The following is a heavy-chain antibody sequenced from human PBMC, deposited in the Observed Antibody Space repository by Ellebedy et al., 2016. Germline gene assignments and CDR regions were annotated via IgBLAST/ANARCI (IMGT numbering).Heavy chain of an antibody. V-gene: IGHV4-39*01. CDR1: GGSISSSSYY. Sequence: SETLSLXXTVSGGSISSSSYYWGWIRQPPGKGLEWIGSIYYSGSTYYNPSLKSRVTISVDTSKNQFSLKLSSVTAADTAVYYCARGLLRWEFIAARIGYYFDYWGQGTLVTVSS. CDR3: ARGLLRWEFIAARIGYYFDY. D-gene: IGHD6-6*01. CDR2: IYYSGST. J-gene: IGHJ4*02.